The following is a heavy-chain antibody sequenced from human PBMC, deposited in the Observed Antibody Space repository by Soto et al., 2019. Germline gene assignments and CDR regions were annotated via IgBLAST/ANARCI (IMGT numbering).Heavy chain of an antibody. CDR2: IYYSGST. Sequence: PSETLSLTCTVSGGSISSSSYYWGWIRQPPGKGLEWIGSIYYSGSTNYNPSLKSRVTISIDTSKNQSSLKLSSVTAADTAVYYCGGGYDCSGYLLPGIDYWGQGTLVTVSS. V-gene: IGHV4-39*07. CDR3: GGGYDCSGYLLPGIDY. CDR1: GGSISSSSYY. J-gene: IGHJ4*02. D-gene: IGHD3-22*01.